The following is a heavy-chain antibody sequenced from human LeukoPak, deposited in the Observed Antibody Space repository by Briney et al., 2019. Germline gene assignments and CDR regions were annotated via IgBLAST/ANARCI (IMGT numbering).Heavy chain of an antibody. CDR3: ARVGGYSYGSFDY. V-gene: IGHV3-30*03. J-gene: IGHJ4*02. CDR2: ISYDGSNK. Sequence: PGGSLRLSCAASGFTFSSYSMNWVRQAPGKGLEWVAVISYDGSNKYYADSVKGRFTISRDNSKNTLYLQMNSLRAEDTAVYYCARVGGYSYGSFDYWGQGTLVTVSS. D-gene: IGHD5-18*01. CDR1: GFTFSSYS.